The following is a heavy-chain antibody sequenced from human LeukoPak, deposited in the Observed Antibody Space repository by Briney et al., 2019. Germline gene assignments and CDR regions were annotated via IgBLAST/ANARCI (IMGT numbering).Heavy chain of an antibody. CDR2: TSGSGGST. Sequence: GGSLRLSCAASGFTFSTYAVNWVRQAPGKGLEWVSATSGSGGSTYYADSVKGRFTISRDNSKNTLYLQVNSLRAEDTAVYYCARSPGTFDIWGQGTMVTVSS. D-gene: IGHD1-26*01. CDR3: ARSPGTFDI. V-gene: IGHV3-23*01. CDR1: GFTFSTYA. J-gene: IGHJ3*02.